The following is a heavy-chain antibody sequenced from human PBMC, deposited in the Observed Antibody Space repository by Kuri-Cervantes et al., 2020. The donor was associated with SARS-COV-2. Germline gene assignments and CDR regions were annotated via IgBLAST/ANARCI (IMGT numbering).Heavy chain of an antibody. V-gene: IGHV3-73*01. CDR2: IRSKANSYAT. J-gene: IGHJ4*02. Sequence: GGSLRLSCAASGFTFSGSAMHWVRQASGKGLEWVGRIRSKANSYATAYAASVKGRFTISRDDSKNTAYLQMNSLRAEDTAVYYCARDLHPGRAGYYFDYWGQGTLVTVSS. CDR1: GFTFSGSA. CDR3: ARDLHPGRAGYYFDY.